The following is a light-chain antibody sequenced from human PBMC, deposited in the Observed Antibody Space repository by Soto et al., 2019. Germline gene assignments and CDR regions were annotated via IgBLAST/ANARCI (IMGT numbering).Light chain of an antibody. CDR1: QSVNNN. CDR2: AAS. J-gene: IGKJ1*01. CDR3: QQYKDWPPGVT. Sequence: EIVMTQSPATLSVSPGERATLSCRASQSVNNNLAWYQQKPGQAPRLLIYAASTRATGIPARFSGSGSGTEFTLTVSSLQSEDFAVYYCQQYKDWPPGVTFGQGTKVEIK. V-gene: IGKV3-15*01.